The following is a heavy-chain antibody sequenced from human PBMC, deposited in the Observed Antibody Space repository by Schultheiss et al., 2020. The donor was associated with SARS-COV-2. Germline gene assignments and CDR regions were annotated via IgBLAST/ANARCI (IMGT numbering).Heavy chain of an antibody. V-gene: IGHV4-61*01. CDR2: IYNSATT. Sequence: SQTLSLTCTVSGDSVSSRSYYWSWIRQPPGKGLEWIGYIYNSATTDYNPSLKSRVTMSTDTSKNQFSLKLSSVTAAETAVYYCARSGPYYYGSGSYSYWGQGTLVTVSS. CDR3: ARSGPYYYGSGSYSY. CDR1: GDSVSSRSYY. J-gene: IGHJ4*02. D-gene: IGHD3-10*01.